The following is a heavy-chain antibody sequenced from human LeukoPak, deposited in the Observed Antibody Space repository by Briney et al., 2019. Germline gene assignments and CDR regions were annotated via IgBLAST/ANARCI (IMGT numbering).Heavy chain of an antibody. J-gene: IGHJ4*02. V-gene: IGHV4-39*01. CDR2: IYYSGST. Sequence: SETLSLTCTVSGGSISSSSYYWGWIRQPPGKGLEWIGSIYYSGSTYYSPSLKSRVTISVDTSKNQFSLKLSSVTAADTAVYYCARIYCSGGSCYRALFDYWGQGTLVTVSS. D-gene: IGHD2-15*01. CDR1: GGSISSSSYY. CDR3: ARIYCSGGSCYRALFDY.